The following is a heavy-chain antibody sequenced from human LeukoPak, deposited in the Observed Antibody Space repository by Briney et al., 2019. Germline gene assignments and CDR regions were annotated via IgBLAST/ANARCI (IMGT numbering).Heavy chain of an antibody. CDR3: ARPLKYYYGSETYFWFDP. Sequence: GGSLRLSCAASGFTFTTYWLGWVRQAPGKGLEWVANINQDGSEKYYVDSVKGRFTISRDNAKNSLYLQMNSLRAEDAAVYYCARPLKYYYGSETYFWFDPWGQGTLVTVSS. CDR2: INQDGSEK. V-gene: IGHV3-7*01. D-gene: IGHD3-10*01. CDR1: GFTFTTYW. J-gene: IGHJ5*02.